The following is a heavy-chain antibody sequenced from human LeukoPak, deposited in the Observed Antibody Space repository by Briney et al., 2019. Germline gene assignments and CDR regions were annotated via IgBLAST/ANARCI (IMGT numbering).Heavy chain of an antibody. Sequence: PSETLSLTCTVSGGSISSYYWSWIRQPPGKGLEWIGYIYYSGSTNYNPSLKSRVTISVDTSKNQFSLKLSSVTAADTAVYYCARVHVTTDILTGYCDWGQGTLVTVSS. CDR1: GGSISSYY. J-gene: IGHJ4*02. CDR2: IYYSGST. V-gene: IGHV4-59*01. D-gene: IGHD3-9*01. CDR3: ARVHVTTDILTGYCD.